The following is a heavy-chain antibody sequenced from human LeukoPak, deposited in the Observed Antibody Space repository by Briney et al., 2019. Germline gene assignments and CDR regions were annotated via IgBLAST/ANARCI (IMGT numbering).Heavy chain of an antibody. CDR1: GFTFSSYS. Sequence: PGGSLRLSCAASGFTFSSYSMNWVRQAPRKGLQWLSLISAEGYTYYADSVKGRFTISRDSSKNALYLQMNSLRVEDTALYYCAKGRGGVWGQGTTVTVSS. J-gene: IGHJ6*02. D-gene: IGHD3-10*01. V-gene: IGHV3-66*01. CDR3: AKGRGGV. CDR2: ISAEGYT.